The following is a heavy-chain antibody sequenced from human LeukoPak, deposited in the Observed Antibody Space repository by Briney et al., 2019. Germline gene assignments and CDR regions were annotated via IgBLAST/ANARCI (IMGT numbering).Heavy chain of an antibody. J-gene: IGHJ4*02. Sequence: ASVKVSCKASGYTLTSYGISWVRQAPGQGLEWMGWINAYNGNTNYAQKLQGRVTQTTDTHTRTAYMELRSMRYDDTAVYSCARDSSSWYSLLDYWGQGTLVTVSS. D-gene: IGHD6-13*01. V-gene: IGHV1-18*01. CDR3: ARDSSSWYSLLDY. CDR1: GYTLTSYG. CDR2: INAYNGNT.